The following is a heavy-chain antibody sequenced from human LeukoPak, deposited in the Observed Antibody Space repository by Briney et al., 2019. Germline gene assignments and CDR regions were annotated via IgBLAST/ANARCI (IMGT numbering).Heavy chain of an antibody. CDR1: XXTFXGYY. CDR3: ARGLAFDY. V-gene: IGHV1-2*02. J-gene: IGHJ4*02. D-gene: IGHD6-19*01. CDR2: INPNSGGT. Sequence: CXXSXXTFXGYYMHWVRQAPGQGLEWMGWINPNSGGTNYAQKFQGRVTMTRDTSISTAYMELSRLRSDDTAVYYCARGLAFDYWGQGTLVTVSS.